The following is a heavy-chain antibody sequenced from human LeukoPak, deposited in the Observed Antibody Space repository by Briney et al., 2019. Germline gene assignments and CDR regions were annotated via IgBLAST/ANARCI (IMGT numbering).Heavy chain of an antibody. D-gene: IGHD3-22*01. CDR1: GYTLTELS. J-gene: IGHJ4*02. CDR3: ATDLVYYDSSGYYSFGTNDY. CDR2: FDPEDGET. V-gene: IGHV1-24*01. Sequence: ASVKVSCKVSGYTLTELSMHWVRQAPGKGLEWMGGFDPEDGETIYAQKFQGRVTMTEDTSTDTAYMELSSLRSEDTAVYYCATDLVYYDSSGYYSFGTNDYWGQGTLVTVSS.